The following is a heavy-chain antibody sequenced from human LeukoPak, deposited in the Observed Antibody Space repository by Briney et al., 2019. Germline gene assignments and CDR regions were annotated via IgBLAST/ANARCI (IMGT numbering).Heavy chain of an antibody. CDR2: FDPEDGET. CDR3: ATDKQQLGPFDY. D-gene: IGHD6-13*01. Sequence: ASVKVSCKVSGYTLTELSMHWVRQAPGKGLEWMGGFDPEDGETIYAQKFQGRVTMTEDTSTDTAYMELSSLRSEDTAVYYCATDKQQLGPFDYWGQGTLVTVSS. V-gene: IGHV1-24*01. CDR1: GYTLTELS. J-gene: IGHJ4*02.